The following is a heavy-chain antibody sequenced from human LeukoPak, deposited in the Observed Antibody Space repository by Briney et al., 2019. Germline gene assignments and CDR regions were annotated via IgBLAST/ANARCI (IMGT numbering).Heavy chain of an antibody. CDR3: ARVRNWNNPYYYYYYMDV. Sequence: GASVKVSCKASVYTFTGYYMHWVRQAPGQGLEWMGWINPNSGGTNYAQKFQGRVTMTRDTSISTAYMELSRLRSDDTAVYYCARVRNWNNPYYYYYYMDVWGKGTTVTVSS. CDR1: VYTFTGYY. J-gene: IGHJ6*03. CDR2: INPNSGGT. V-gene: IGHV1-2*02. D-gene: IGHD1/OR15-1a*01.